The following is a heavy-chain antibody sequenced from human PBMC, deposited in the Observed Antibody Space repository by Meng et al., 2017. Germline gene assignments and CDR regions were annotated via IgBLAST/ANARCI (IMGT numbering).Heavy chain of an antibody. CDR1: GDSLTSYG. Sequence: DRVVQSGAAVEEPGPSVKVSCKASGDSLTSYGIHLMRQAPGQRLEWMGWLNAGNGNTKYSQKLHGRVTITRDTSASTAYMELSSLRSEDAAVYYCARDRSRLSTVPLLFDPWGQGTLVTVSS. J-gene: IGHJ5*02. D-gene: IGHD4-17*01. CDR3: ARDRSRLSTVPLLFDP. CDR2: LNAGNGNT. V-gene: IGHV1-3*01.